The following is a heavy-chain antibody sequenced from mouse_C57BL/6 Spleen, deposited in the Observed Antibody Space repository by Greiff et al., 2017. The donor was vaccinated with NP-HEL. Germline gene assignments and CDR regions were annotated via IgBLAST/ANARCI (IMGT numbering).Heavy chain of an antibody. J-gene: IGHJ1*03. CDR3: ARDTHYYGSSYWYFDV. V-gene: IGHV3-6*01. CDR1: GYSITSGYY. CDR2: ISYDGSN. Sequence: DVKLQESGPGLVKPSQSLSLTCSVTGYSITSGYYWNWIRQFPGNKLEWMGYISYDGSNNYNPSLKNRISITRDTSKNQFFLKLNSVITEDTATYYCARDTHYYGSSYWYFDVWGTGTTVTVSS. D-gene: IGHD1-1*01.